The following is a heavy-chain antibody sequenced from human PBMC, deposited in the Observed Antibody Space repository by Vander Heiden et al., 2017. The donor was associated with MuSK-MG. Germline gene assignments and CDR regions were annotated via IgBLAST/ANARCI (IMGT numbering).Heavy chain of an antibody. CDR1: GDTFSTYD. J-gene: IGHJ3*02. CDR2: INPSGGRT. V-gene: IGHV1-46*01. D-gene: IGHD4-4*01. CDR3: ATPTGDDAFDI. Sequence: QVPVVQSGAEVKRPGASVNIPCKASGDTFSTYDMHWVRQAPGQGLEWMGKINPSGGRTIYAPKFQGRVTLTRDTSTSTVYMELSSLRYEDAAVYYCATPTGDDAFDIWGQGTMVTVSS.